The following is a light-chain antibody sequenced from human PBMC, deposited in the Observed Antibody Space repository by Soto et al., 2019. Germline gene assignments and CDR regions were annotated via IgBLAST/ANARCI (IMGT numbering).Light chain of an antibody. V-gene: IGKV3-15*01. Sequence: EIVMTQSPATLSVSPLERATLSCMASQSVDINLAWYQKKAGQAPRLLIYGASTRATAIPARFSGSGSGTEFTLTISSLQSEDFAVYFCQHYNNWPLTFGGGTKVDIK. J-gene: IGKJ4*01. CDR1: QSVDIN. CDR3: QHYNNWPLT. CDR2: GAS.